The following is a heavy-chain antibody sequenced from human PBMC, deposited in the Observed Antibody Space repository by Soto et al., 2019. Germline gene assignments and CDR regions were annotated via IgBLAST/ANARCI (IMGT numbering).Heavy chain of an antibody. CDR2: MNPNSGNT. CDR3: AKMVYASRPDAFDI. CDR1: GYTFTSYD. V-gene: IGHV1-8*01. D-gene: IGHD2-8*01. Sequence: ASVKVSCKASGYTFTSYDINWVRQATGQGLEWMGWMNPNSGNTGYAQKFQGRVTMTRNTSISTAYMELSSLRSEDTAVYYCAKMVYASRPDAFDIWGQGTMVTVSS. J-gene: IGHJ3*02.